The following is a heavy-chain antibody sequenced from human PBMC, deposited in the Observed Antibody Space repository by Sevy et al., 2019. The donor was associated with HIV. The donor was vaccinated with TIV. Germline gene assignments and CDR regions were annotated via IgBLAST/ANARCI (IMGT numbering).Heavy chain of an antibody. J-gene: IGHJ4*02. V-gene: IGHV3-7*03. Sequence: GESLKISCAASGFTFSSYSMNWVRQAPGKGLEWVANIRQDGNEIYYAASVRGRFTISRDNAKGSLYLQMNNLRVEDTATYYCARRYFDLWGQGTLVTVSS. CDR3: ARRYFDL. CDR1: GFTFSSYS. CDR2: IRQDGNEI.